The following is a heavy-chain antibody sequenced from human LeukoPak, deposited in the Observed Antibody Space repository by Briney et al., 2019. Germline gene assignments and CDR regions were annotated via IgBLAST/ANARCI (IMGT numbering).Heavy chain of an antibody. CDR2: IYYSGST. D-gene: IGHD5-12*01. J-gene: IGHJ4*02. Sequence: SETLSLTCTVSGGSVSSGSYYWSWIRQPPGKGLEWTGYIYYSGSTNYNPSLKSRVTISVDTSKNQFSLKLSSVTAADTAVYYCARSKYSGYDWEFDYWGQGTLVTVSS. CDR3: ARSKYSGYDWEFDY. CDR1: GGSVSSGSYY. V-gene: IGHV4-61*01.